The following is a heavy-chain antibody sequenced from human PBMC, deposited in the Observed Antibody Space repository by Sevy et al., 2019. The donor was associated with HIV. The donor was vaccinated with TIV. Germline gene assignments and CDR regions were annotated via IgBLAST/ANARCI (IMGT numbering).Heavy chain of an antibody. D-gene: IGHD2-21*02. V-gene: IGHV3-48*04. CDR1: GFSFIHEN. Sequence: GGSLRLSCVASGFSFIHENMNWVRQAPGKGLEWLSYISISGSTIYQADSVKGRFTVSRDNAKNSVFLQMNSLRVEDTAIYYCVRDWDDKFSYGDSDPAVDYWGQGTLVTVSS. CDR3: VRDWDDKFSYGDSDPAVDY. J-gene: IGHJ4*02. CDR2: ISISGSTI.